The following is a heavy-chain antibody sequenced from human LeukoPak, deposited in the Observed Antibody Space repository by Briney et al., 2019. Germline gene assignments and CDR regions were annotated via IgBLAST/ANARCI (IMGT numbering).Heavy chain of an antibody. D-gene: IGHD1-1*01. V-gene: IGHV3-30*03. Sequence: PGRSLRLSCAASGFTFSSYGMHWVRQAPGKGLEWVAVISYDGSNKYYADSVKGRFTISRDNSKNTLYLQMNSLRAEDTAVYYCARVEYNWNDGNDAFDIWGKGTTVTVSS. CDR2: ISYDGSNK. CDR3: ARVEYNWNDGNDAFDI. J-gene: IGHJ3*02. CDR1: GFTFSSYG.